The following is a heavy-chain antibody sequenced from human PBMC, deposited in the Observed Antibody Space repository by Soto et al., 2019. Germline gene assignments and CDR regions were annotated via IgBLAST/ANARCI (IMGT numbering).Heavy chain of an antibody. Sequence: SETLSLTCTVSGGSVSSHGYYWNWIRQHPGRGLEWIGFISYNGNTHYNPSLKNRVTISVDTSENQFSLTLSSVTAADTAVYYCAREAAVRIERWFDPWGQGTLVTVSS. CDR3: AREAAVRIERWFDP. CDR2: ISYNGNT. CDR1: GGSVSSHGYY. J-gene: IGHJ5*02. D-gene: IGHD3-10*01. V-gene: IGHV4-31*03.